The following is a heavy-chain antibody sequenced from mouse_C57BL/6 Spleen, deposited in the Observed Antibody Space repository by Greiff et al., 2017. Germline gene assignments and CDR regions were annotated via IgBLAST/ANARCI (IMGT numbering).Heavy chain of an antibody. CDR1: GYTFTDYN. J-gene: IGHJ4*01. Sequence: EVQLQQSGPELVKPGASVKIPCKASGYTFTDYNMDWVKQSHGKSLEWIGDINPNNGGTIYNQKFKGKATLTVDKSSSTAYMELRSLTSEDTAVYYCARRPLVATRAMDYWGQGTSVTVSS. CDR2: INPNNGGT. CDR3: ARRPLVATRAMDY. D-gene: IGHD1-1*01. V-gene: IGHV1-18*01.